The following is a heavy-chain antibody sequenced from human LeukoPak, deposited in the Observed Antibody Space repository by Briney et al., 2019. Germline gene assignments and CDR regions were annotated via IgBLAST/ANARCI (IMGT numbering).Heavy chain of an antibody. D-gene: IGHD5-12*01. J-gene: IGHJ4*02. CDR1: GFTFSSYA. CDR3: ARDRGYSGSLDY. CDR2: ISGSGGST. Sequence: PGGSLRLSCAASGFTFSSYAMSWVRQAPGKGLEWVSAISGSGGSTYYADSVKGRFTISRDNSKNTLYLQMNSLRAEDTAVYYCARDRGYSGSLDYWGQGTLVTVSS. V-gene: IGHV3-23*01.